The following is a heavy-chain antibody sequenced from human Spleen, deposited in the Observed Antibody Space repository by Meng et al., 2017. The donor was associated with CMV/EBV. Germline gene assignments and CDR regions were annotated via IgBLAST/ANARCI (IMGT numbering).Heavy chain of an antibody. V-gene: IGHV4-34*01. J-gene: IGHJ4*02. D-gene: IGHD3-16*02. CDR2: VNHSGST. CDR3: ARGPAFMPRRRYFDY. CDR1: GGSFSGYY. Sequence: SGGSFSGYYWGWIRQPPGKRLEWIGDVNHSGSTSYNSALKSRVTISPDTPKNQFSLRLSSVTAADTAMYYCARGPAFMPRRRYFDYWGQGTLVTVSS.